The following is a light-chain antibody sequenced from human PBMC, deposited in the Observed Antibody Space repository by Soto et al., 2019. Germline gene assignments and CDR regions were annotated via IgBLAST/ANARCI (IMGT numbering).Light chain of an antibody. V-gene: IGKV1-5*01. CDR2: DAS. CDR3: QQLYTWPIT. Sequence: DIRLTLSPSTLSATVGDRVTITCRDSQSISSWLAWYQQKPGKAPRLLIYDASSMATGVPSRFSGSGSGTDFTLTISSLVPEDFAAYHCQQLYTWPITFGQGTRLEI. J-gene: IGKJ5*01. CDR1: QSISSW.